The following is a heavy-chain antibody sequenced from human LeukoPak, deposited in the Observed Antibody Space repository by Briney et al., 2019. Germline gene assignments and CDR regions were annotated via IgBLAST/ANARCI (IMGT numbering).Heavy chain of an antibody. D-gene: IGHD3-3*01. CDR3: ARGRTYYDFWSGYSGGGVFDY. Sequence: PSETLSLTCAVYGGSFSGYYWSWIRQPPGKGLEWIGEINHSGSTNYNPSLKSRVTISVDTSKNQFSLKLSSVTAADTAVYYCARGRTYYDFWSGYSGGGVFDYWGQGTLVTVSS. J-gene: IGHJ4*02. CDR1: GGSFSGYY. CDR2: INHSGST. V-gene: IGHV4-34*01.